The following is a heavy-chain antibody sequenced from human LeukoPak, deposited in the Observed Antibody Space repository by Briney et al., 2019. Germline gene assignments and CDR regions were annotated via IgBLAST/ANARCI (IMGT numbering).Heavy chain of an antibody. CDR1: GGSISSYY. CDR2: IYYSGSI. Sequence: SETLSLTCTVSGGSISSYYWSWIRQPPGKGLEWIGYIYYSGSINYNPSLKSRVTISVDTSKNQFSLKLSSVTAADTAVYYCARYGDYDIRYFDYWGQGTLVTVSS. V-gene: IGHV4-59*01. J-gene: IGHJ4*02. CDR3: ARYGDYDIRYFDY. D-gene: IGHD4-17*01.